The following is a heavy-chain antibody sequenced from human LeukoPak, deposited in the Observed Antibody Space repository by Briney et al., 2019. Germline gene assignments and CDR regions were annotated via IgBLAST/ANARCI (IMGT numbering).Heavy chain of an antibody. V-gene: IGHV4-59*01. D-gene: IGHD4-17*01. CDR3: ARGRDDYGDYGDFDY. CDR2: IYYSGST. J-gene: IGHJ4*02. CDR1: GGSISSYY. Sequence: SETLSLTCTVSGGSISSYYWSWIRQPPGKGLEWIGYIYYSGSTNYNPSLKSRVTISVDTSKNQFSLKLSSVTAADTAVYYCARGRDDYGDYGDFDYWGQGTLVTVSS.